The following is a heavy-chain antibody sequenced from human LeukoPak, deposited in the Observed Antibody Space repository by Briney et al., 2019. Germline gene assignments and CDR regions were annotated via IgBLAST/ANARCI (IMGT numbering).Heavy chain of an antibody. CDR1: GGSIYSYY. Sequence: SETLSLTCTVSGGSIYSYYWSWIRQPAGEGLEWIGRIYTSGGTNYNPSLKSRATMSVDTSKNQFSLKLSSVTAADTAVYYCARDRQHGSGSYSAFDIWGQGTMVTVSS. CDR2: IYTSGGT. V-gene: IGHV4-4*07. CDR3: ARDRQHGSGSYSAFDI. J-gene: IGHJ3*02. D-gene: IGHD3-10*01.